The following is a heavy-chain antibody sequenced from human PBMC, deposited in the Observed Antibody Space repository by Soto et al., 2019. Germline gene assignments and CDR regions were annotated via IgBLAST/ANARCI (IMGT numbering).Heavy chain of an antibody. CDR1: GFTFSNYG. V-gene: IGHV3-30*18. CDR3: AKDLRGNYPYYFDY. Sequence: GGSRRLSCAASGFTFSNYGMHWVRQAPGKGLEWVAVISYDGSNKYYADSVKGRFTISRDNSKNTLYLQMNSLRAEDTAVYYCAKDLRGNYPYYFDYWGQGTLVTVSS. D-gene: IGHD1-26*01. CDR2: ISYDGSNK. J-gene: IGHJ4*02.